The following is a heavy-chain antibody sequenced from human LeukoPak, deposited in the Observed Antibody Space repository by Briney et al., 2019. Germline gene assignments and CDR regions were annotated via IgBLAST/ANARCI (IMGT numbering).Heavy chain of an antibody. Sequence: SETLSLTCAVYGGSFSGYYWSWNRQPPGKGLEWIGEINHSGSTNYNPSLKSRVTISVDTSKNQFSLKLSSVTAADTAVYYCARVSSGPDYWGQGTLVTVSS. CDR2: INHSGST. CDR3: ARVSSGPDY. J-gene: IGHJ4*02. CDR1: GGSFSGYY. V-gene: IGHV4-34*01. D-gene: IGHD6-19*01.